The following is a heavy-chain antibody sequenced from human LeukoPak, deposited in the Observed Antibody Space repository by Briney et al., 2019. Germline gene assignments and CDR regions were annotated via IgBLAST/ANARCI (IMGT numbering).Heavy chain of an antibody. V-gene: IGHV3-21*01. CDR3: ARVPPAAGLYYYMDV. Sequence: GGSLRLSCAASGFTFSSYSMNWVRQAPGKGLEWVSSISSSSSYIYYADSVKGRFTISRDNAKNSLYLQMNSLRAEDTAVYYCARVPPAAGLYYYMDVWGKGTTVTVSS. CDR1: GFTFSSYS. CDR2: ISSSSSYI. J-gene: IGHJ6*03. D-gene: IGHD6-13*01.